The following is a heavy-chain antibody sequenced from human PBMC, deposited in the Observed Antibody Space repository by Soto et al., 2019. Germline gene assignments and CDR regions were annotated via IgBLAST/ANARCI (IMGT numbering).Heavy chain of an antibody. J-gene: IGHJ4*01. Sequence: GGSLRLSCAASGFTFSNAWMSWVRQAPGKGLEWVGRIKSKTDGGTTDYAAPVKGRFTISRDDSKNTLYLQMNSLKTEDTAVYYCARDHWVEMATILFSYYFDYSGHATRVTVAS. CDR3: ARDHWVEMATILFSYYFDY. CDR2: IKSKTDGGTT. CDR1: GFTFSNAW. D-gene: IGHD5-12*01. V-gene: IGHV3-15*01.